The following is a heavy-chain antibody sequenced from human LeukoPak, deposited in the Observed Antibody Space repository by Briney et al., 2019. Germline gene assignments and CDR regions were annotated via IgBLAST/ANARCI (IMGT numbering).Heavy chain of an antibody. CDR1: GFTFSSYT. CDR2: ISSSSSYI. CDR3: AREATSSYYLDY. D-gene: IGHD3-10*01. J-gene: IGHJ4*02. Sequence: VSLGGSLRLSCAVSGFTFSSYTMNWVRQTPGKGLEWVSSISSSSSYIYYADSVKGRFTISRDNAKNSLYLQMNSLRAEDTAVYYCAREATSSYYLDYWGQGTLVTVSS. V-gene: IGHV3-21*01.